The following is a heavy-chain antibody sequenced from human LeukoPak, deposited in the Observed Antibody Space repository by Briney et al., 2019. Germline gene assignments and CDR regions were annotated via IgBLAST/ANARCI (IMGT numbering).Heavy chain of an antibody. CDR2: IIPIFGTA. CDR3: ARADSGYYVRDAFDI. V-gene: IGHV1-69*05. Sequence: SVKVSCKASGGTFTSYAISWVRQAPGQGLEWMGGIIPIFGTANYAQKFQGRVTITTDESTSTAYMELSRLRSDDTAVYYCARADSGYYVRDAFDIWGQGTMVTVSS. J-gene: IGHJ3*02. CDR1: GGTFTSYA. D-gene: IGHD3-22*01.